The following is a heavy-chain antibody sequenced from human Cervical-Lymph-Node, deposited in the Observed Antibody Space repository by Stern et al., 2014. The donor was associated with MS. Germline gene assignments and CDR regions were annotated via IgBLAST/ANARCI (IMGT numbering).Heavy chain of an antibody. CDR2: IYWDDDK. Sequence: QIPLKESGPTLVKPTQTLTLTCTFSGFSLSTSGVGVGWIRQPPGKALEWLALIYWDDDKRYSPSLESRLPITKDTSKNLVFLTMTNMDPVDTATYYCAHLTTATALDYWGQGTLVTVSS. J-gene: IGHJ4*02. V-gene: IGHV2-5*02. CDR1: GFSLSTSGVG. CDR3: AHLTTATALDY. D-gene: IGHD1-1*01.